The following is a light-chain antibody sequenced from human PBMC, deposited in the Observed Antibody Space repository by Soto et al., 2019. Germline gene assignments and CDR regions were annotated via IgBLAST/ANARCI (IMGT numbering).Light chain of an antibody. CDR2: GAS. CDR3: QRGGT. CDR1: QSVSSSY. Sequence: IVVTQSPGTLSLSPGERATLSCRASQSVSSSYLAWYQQKPGQAPRLLIYGASSRATGIPDRFSGSGSGTDFTLTISRREPEDFAVYYCQRGGTLGQGTKVDIK. J-gene: IGKJ1*01. V-gene: IGKV3-20*01.